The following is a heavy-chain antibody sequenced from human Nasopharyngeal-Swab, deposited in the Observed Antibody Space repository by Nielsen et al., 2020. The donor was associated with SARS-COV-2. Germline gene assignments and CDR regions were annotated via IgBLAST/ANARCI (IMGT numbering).Heavy chain of an antibody. J-gene: IGHJ4*02. CDR3: ARDPQYNWNDGVFDY. D-gene: IGHD1-1*01. CDR2: ISSSSSVI. Sequence: GESLKISCAASGFTFSSYSMNWVRQAPGKGLEWVSYISSSSSVIYYADPVKGRFTISRDNAKNSLYLQMNSLRAEDTAVFYCARDPQYNWNDGVFDYWGQGTLVTVSS. V-gene: IGHV3-48*01. CDR1: GFTFSSYS.